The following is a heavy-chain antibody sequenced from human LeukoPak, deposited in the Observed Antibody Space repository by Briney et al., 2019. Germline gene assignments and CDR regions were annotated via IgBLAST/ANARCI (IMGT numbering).Heavy chain of an antibody. CDR1: GYTFTSYG. D-gene: IGHD3-3*01. V-gene: IGHV1-18*01. CDR2: ISAYNGNT. J-gene: IGHJ4*02. CDR3: ARGPTTILALRFLSFDY. Sequence: ASVKVSCKASGYTFTSYGISWVRQAPGQGLEWMGWISAYNGNTNYAQKLQGRVTMTTDTSTSTAYMELRSLRSEDTAVYYCARGPTTILALRFLSFDYWGQGTLVTVSS.